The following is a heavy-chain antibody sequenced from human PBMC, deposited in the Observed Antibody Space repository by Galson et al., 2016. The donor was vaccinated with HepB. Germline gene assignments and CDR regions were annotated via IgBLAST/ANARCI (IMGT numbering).Heavy chain of an antibody. CDR3: ARGIDNSGSYAGYFDH. Sequence: SLRLSCAASGFIVSTKYMTWVRQAPGMGLEWVSVIYSDGSTYHADSVKGRFTISRDNSKNMVYLQMNSLRAEDTAVYYCARGIDNSGSYAGYFDHWGQGVLVTVSS. CDR1: GFIVSTKY. D-gene: IGHD3-10*01. J-gene: IGHJ4*02. CDR2: IYSDGST. V-gene: IGHV3-53*01.